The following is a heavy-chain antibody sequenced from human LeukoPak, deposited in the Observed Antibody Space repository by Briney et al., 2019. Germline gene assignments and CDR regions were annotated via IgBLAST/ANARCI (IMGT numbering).Heavy chain of an antibody. D-gene: IGHD3-10*01. V-gene: IGHV3-21*06. CDR1: GFTFSSYG. J-gene: IGHJ4*02. Sequence: GGSLRLSCAASGFTFSSYGMHWVRQAPGKGLEWVSSIVSSPSTYIYYADSVKGRFTISRDDSKNTLFLQMNSLRAEDTAVYYCARDSSLRLWFRSWGQGTLVTVSS. CDR2: IVSSPSTYI. CDR3: ARDSSLRLWFRS.